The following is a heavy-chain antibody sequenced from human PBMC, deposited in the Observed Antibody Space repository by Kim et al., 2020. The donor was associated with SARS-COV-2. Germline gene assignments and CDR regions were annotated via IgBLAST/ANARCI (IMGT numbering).Heavy chain of an antibody. J-gene: IGHJ4*02. V-gene: IGHV1-69*13. CDR2: IIPIFGTA. CDR1: GGTFSSYA. Sequence: ASVKVSCKASGGTFSSYAISWVRQAPGQGLEWMGGIIPIFGTANYAQKFQGRVTITADESTSTAYMELSSLRSEDTAVYYCARGVMATTYTDYWGQGTLVTVSS. D-gene: IGHD2-21*01. CDR3: ARGVMATTYTDY.